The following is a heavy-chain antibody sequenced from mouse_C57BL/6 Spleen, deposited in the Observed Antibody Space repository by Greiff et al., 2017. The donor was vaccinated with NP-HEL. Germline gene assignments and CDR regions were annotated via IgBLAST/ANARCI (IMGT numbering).Heavy chain of an antibody. D-gene: IGHD4-1*01. J-gene: IGHJ4*01. CDR3: ARAGTRAMDY. CDR1: GYTFTSYW. V-gene: IGHV1-69*01. CDR2: IAPSDSYT. Sequence: QVQLQQPGAELVMPGASVKLSCKASGYTFTSYWMHWVKQRPGQGLEWIGEIAPSDSYTNYNQKFKGKSTLTVDKSSSTAYMQLSSLTSEDSAVYYCARAGTRAMDYWGQGTSVTVSS.